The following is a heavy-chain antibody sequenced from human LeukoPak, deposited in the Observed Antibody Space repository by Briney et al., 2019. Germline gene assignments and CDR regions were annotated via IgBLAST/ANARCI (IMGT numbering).Heavy chain of an antibody. V-gene: IGHV4-59*01. Sequence: SETLSLTCTVSGGSISSYYWSWIRQPPGKGLEWIGYIYYSGSTNYNPSLKRRVTISVDTSKNQFSLKLSSVTAADTAVYYCARAKRLRDGYNSGAFDIWGQGTMVTVSS. J-gene: IGHJ3*02. CDR1: GGSISSYY. CDR2: IYYSGST. CDR3: ARAKRLRDGYNSGAFDI. D-gene: IGHD5-24*01.